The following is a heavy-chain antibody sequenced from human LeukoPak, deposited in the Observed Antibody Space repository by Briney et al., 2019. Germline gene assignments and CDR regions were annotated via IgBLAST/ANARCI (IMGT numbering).Heavy chain of an antibody. V-gene: IGHV3-21*06. D-gene: IGHD1-26*01. CDR3: ARDPYSGKYGAYYSYYMDV. Sequence: PGRTLRLSCAACGFIFTSYNMNWVRQAPAKGLEWVTSITSRSSYIHYADSVKGRFNISRDNAKNSMYLQMDSLRVEDTAEYYCARDPYSGKYGAYYSYYMDVWGKGTTVTVSS. J-gene: IGHJ6*03. CDR1: GFIFTSYN. CDR2: ITSRSSYI.